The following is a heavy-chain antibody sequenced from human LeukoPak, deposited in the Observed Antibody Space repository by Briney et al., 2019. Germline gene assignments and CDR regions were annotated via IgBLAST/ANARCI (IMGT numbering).Heavy chain of an antibody. CDR2: IYYSGST. CDR1: GGSISGYY. V-gene: IGHV4-59*08. D-gene: IGHD1-26*01. J-gene: IGHJ4*02. Sequence: SETLSLTCTVSGGSISGYYWSWIRQPPGKGLEWIGYIYYSGSTNYNPSLKSRVTISVDTSKNQFSLKLTSVTAADTAVYYCARRYSGSHFDYRGQGTLVTVSS. CDR3: ARRYSGSHFDY.